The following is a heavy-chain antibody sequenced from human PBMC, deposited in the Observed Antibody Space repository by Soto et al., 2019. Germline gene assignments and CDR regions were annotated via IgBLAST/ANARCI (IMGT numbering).Heavy chain of an antibody. CDR2: IIPIFGTA. CDR1: GGTFSSYA. CDR3: AKDTNNYDSSGYYYIPYFDY. J-gene: IGHJ4*02. V-gene: IGHV1-69*01. Sequence: QVQLVQSGAEVKKPGSSVKVSCKASGGTFSSYAISWVRQAPGQGLEWMGGIIPIFGTANYAQKFQGRVTITADESTSTAYMELSSLRSEDTAVYYCAKDTNNYDSSGYYYIPYFDYWGQGTLVTVSS. D-gene: IGHD3-22*01.